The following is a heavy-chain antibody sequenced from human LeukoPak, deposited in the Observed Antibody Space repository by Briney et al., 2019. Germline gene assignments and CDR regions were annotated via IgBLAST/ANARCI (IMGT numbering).Heavy chain of an antibody. Sequence: ASVKVSCKASGYTFTGYYMHWVRQAPGQGLEWMGWINPNSGGTNYAQKFQGRVTMTRDTSISTAYMELSRLRSDDTAVYYCARDWVVVEYSSGYYYNAFDIWGQGTMVTVSS. D-gene: IGHD3-22*01. V-gene: IGHV1-2*02. CDR3: ARDWVVVEYSSGYYYNAFDI. J-gene: IGHJ3*02. CDR1: GYTFTGYY. CDR2: INPNSGGT.